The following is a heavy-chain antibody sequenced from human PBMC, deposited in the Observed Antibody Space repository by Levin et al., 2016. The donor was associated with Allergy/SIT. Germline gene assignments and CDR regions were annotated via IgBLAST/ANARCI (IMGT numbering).Heavy chain of an antibody. Sequence: GESLKISCAASGFTFSNAWMSWVRQAPGKGLEWVSTISGSGGSTYYADSVKGRFTISRDNSKNTLYLQMNSLRAEDTAVYYCARDGLTGMLSNAIDYWGQGTLVTVSS. CDR3: ARDGLTGMLSNAIDY. CDR2: ISGSGGST. V-gene: IGHV3-23*01. J-gene: IGHJ4*02. D-gene: IGHD1-20*01. CDR1: GFTFSNAW.